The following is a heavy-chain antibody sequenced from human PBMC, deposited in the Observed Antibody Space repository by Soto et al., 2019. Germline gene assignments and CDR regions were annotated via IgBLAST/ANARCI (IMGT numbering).Heavy chain of an antibody. CDR3: AHRRHITGVWYYGDFHY. CDR1: GFSLTTSGVG. D-gene: IGHD3-10*01. CDR2: IYWDDDK. V-gene: IGHV2-5*02. J-gene: IGHJ4*02. Sequence: QITLKESGPTLVKPTQTLTLTCTFSGFSLTTSGVGVGWIRQPPGKALECLALIYWDDDKRYSPSLRSRLTITNDTSKNQVVLTMTNMDPVDTATYYCAHRRHITGVWYYGDFHYWGQGTLVTVSS.